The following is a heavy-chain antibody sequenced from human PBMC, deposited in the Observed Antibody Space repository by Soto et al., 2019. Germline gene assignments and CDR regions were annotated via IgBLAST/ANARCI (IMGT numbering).Heavy chain of an antibody. J-gene: IGHJ6*03. CDR3: ARKAGYTYYMYV. CDR1: GGSISSYY. Sequence: PSETLSLTCTVSGGSISSYYWSWIRQPPGKGLEWIGYIYYSGSTNYNPSLKSRVTISVDTSKNQFSLKLSSVTAADTAVYYCARKAGYTYYMYVWGKGTTVTVSS. D-gene: IGHD5-12*01. CDR2: IYYSGST. V-gene: IGHV4-59*08.